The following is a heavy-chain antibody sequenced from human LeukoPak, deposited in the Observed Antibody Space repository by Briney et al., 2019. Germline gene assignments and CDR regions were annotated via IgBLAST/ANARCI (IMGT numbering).Heavy chain of an antibody. Sequence: GGSLRLSCAASGFTFSSYAMSWVRQAPGKGPEWVSAISGSGTTTYYADSVKGRFTISRDNSKNTLYLQMNSLRAEDTAAYYCAKASSGWSQYDYWGQGTLVPVSS. D-gene: IGHD6-19*01. CDR1: GFTFSSYA. V-gene: IGHV3-23*01. CDR2: ISGSGTTT. CDR3: AKASSGWSQYDY. J-gene: IGHJ4*02.